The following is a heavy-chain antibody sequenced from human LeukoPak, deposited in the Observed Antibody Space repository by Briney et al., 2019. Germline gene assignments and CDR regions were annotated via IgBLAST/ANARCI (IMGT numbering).Heavy chain of an antibody. CDR1: GYSFTNNW. Sequence: GESLKISCKGSGYSFTNNWIGWVRQMPGKGLEWMGIIYPGDSDTRYSPSFQGQVTITADKSISTAYLQWSSLKASDTAMYYCARHNSGSYYPWFDYWGQGTLVTVSS. CDR3: ARHNSGSYYPWFDY. CDR2: IYPGDSDT. V-gene: IGHV5-51*01. J-gene: IGHJ4*02. D-gene: IGHD1-26*01.